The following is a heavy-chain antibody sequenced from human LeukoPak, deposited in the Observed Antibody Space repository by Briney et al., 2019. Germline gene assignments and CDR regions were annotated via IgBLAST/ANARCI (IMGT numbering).Heavy chain of an antibody. CDR2: INPNSGGT. D-gene: IGHD2-8*01. CDR1: GYTFTCYY. Sequence: GASVKVSCKASGYTFTCYYMHWVRQAPGQGLEWMGWINPNSGGTNYAQKFQGRVTMTRDTSISTAYTELSRLRSDDTAVYYCARGHAETPSSFDYWGQGTLVTVSS. CDR3: ARGHAETPSSFDY. J-gene: IGHJ4*02. V-gene: IGHV1-2*02.